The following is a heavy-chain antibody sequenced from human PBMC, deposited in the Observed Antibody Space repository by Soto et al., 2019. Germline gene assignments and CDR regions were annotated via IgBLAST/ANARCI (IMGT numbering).Heavy chain of an antibody. Sequence: SETLSLTCTVSGGSISSYSWSWVWQPPGKGLEWIGYIYYSESTNYNPSLKSRVTITIDTPKNQFSLNLSSVTSEDTAVYYFARVRSSGWFDYWGQGTLVTVSS. J-gene: IGHJ4*02. D-gene: IGHD6-19*01. V-gene: IGHV4-59*01. CDR3: ARVRSSGWFDY. CDR1: GGSISSYS. CDR2: IYYSEST.